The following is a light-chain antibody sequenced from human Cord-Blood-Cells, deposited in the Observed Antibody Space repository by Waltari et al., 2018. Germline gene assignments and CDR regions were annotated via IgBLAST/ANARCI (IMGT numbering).Light chain of an antibody. J-gene: IGLJ1*01. CDR2: EVS. V-gene: IGLV2-23*02. Sequence: QSALTQPASVSGSPGQSITISCTGTSSDVGSYNLVSWYQQHPGKAPKLMIYEVSKRPAGVSNRFACSKSGNTASLTIAGLQAEDEADYYCCSYAGSSTYVVGTGTKVTVL. CDR1: SSDVGSYNL. CDR3: CSYAGSSTYV.